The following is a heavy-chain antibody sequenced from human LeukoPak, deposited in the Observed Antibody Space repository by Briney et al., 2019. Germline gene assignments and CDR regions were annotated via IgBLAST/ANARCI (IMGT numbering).Heavy chain of an antibody. J-gene: IGHJ4*02. V-gene: IGHV3-73*01. CDR3: AKDLFGYSPNGHPGN. CDR1: GFTFSGSA. Sequence: GGSLRLSCAASGFTFSGSAMHWVRHASGKGLEWVGRIRSKANSYATAYAASVKGRFTISRDNSKNTLYLQMNSLRPEDTALYYCAKDLFGYSPNGHPGNWGQGTLVTVTS. D-gene: IGHD4-23*01. CDR2: IRSKANSYAT.